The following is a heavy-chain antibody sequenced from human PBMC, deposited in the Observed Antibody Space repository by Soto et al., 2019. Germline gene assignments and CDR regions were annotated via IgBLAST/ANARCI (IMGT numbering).Heavy chain of an antibody. Sequence: PGGSLRLSCAASGFTFSSYAMSWVRQAPGKGLEWVSAISGSGGSTYYADSVKGRFTISRDNSKNTLYLQMNSLRAEDTAVYYCAKAHGYSSGWYGDKGGYYFDYWGQGTLVTVSS. CDR1: GFTFSSYA. J-gene: IGHJ4*02. CDR3: AKAHGYSSGWYGDKGGYYFDY. V-gene: IGHV3-23*01. CDR2: ISGSGGST. D-gene: IGHD6-19*01.